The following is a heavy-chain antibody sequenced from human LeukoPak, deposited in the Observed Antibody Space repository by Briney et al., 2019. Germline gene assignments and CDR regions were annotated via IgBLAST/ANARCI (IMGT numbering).Heavy chain of an antibody. CDR2: INHSGST. J-gene: IGHJ6*04. D-gene: IGHD3-10*01. V-gene: IGHV4-34*01. CDR3: ARITMVRGGRYYYGMDV. Sequence: SETLSLTCAVYGGSFSGYYWSWIRQPPGKGLEWIGEINHSGSTNYNPSLKSRVTISVDTSKNQFSLKLSSVTAADTAVYYCARITMVRGGRYYYGMDVWGKGTTVTVSS. CDR1: GGSFSGYY.